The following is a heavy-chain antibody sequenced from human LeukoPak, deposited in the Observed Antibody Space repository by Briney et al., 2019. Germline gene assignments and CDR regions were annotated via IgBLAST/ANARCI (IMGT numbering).Heavy chain of an antibody. V-gene: IGHV3-64D*09. CDR2: ISSNGGSI. CDR3: VKDRGSSGWSGIDD. CDR1: GFSFSTYA. D-gene: IGHD6-19*01. Sequence: PGGSLRLSCPASGFSFSTYAMHWVRQPPGKGLEYVSVISSNGGSIYYGDSVKGRFTVSRDNSIYTLYLQMSSLRPEDTAVYYCVKDRGSSGWSGIDDWGQGTLVTVSS. J-gene: IGHJ4*02.